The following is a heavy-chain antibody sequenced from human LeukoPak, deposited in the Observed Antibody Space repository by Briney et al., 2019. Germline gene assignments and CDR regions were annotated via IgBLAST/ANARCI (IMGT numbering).Heavy chain of an antibody. J-gene: IGHJ4*02. V-gene: IGHV3-64D*06. CDR2: ISSNGGST. Sequence: GGSLRLSCSASGFTFITYALHWVRQAPGKGLEYVSAISSNGGSTYYADFVKGRFTISRDNSKKTLYLQMSSLRAEDTAIYYCVKGGAYTTSSNFDYWGQGTLVTVSS. CDR3: VKGGAYTTSSNFDY. D-gene: IGHD6-6*01. CDR1: GFTFITYA.